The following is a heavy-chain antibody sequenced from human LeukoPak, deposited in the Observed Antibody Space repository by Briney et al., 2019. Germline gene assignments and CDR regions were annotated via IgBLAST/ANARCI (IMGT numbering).Heavy chain of an antibody. D-gene: IGHD2-15*01. V-gene: IGHV1-24*01. J-gene: IGHJ3*02. CDR2: FDPEDGET. CDR3: ATELCSGGSCYPDAFDI. Sequence: ASVKVPCKVSGYTLTELSMHWVRQAPGKGLEWMGGFDPEDGETIYAQKFQGRVTMTEDTSTDTAYMELSSLRSEDTAVYYCATELCSGGSCYPDAFDIWGQGTMVTVSS. CDR1: GYTLTELS.